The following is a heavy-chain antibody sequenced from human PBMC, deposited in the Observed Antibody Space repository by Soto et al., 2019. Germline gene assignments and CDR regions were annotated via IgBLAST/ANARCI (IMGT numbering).Heavy chain of an antibody. D-gene: IGHD6-6*01. CDR2: ITTRGGST. V-gene: IGHV3-23*01. J-gene: IGHJ4*02. CDR3: ARDLAPYSSSSAFY. CDR1: GFTFSNYA. Sequence: GGSLRLSCAASGFTFSNYAMNWVRQAPGKGLEWVSEITTRGGSTYYADSVRGRFTISRDNSKNTLYLQMNSLRAEDTAVYYCARDLAPYSSSSAFYWGQGTLVTVSS.